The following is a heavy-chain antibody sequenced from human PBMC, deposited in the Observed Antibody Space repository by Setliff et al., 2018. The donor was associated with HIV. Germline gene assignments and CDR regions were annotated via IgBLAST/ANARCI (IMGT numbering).Heavy chain of an antibody. V-gene: IGHV3-33*05. D-gene: IGHD2-2*01. CDR1: GFTFSTYG. Sequence: PGGSLRLSCAVSGFTFSTYGMHWVRQAPGKGLEWVTFIEHDGSKKFYADSVKGRFTISRDNSKNTGYLQMNSLRAEDTAVYYCARDFGGYCSSMSCPGLFDPWGQGTLVTVSS. CDR3: ARDFGGYCSSMSCPGLFDP. CDR2: IEHDGSKK. J-gene: IGHJ5*02.